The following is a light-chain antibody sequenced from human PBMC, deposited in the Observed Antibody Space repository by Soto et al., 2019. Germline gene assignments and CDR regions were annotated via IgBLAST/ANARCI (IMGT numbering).Light chain of an antibody. CDR1: SSDVGGYNH. CDR3: SSYTSSRTYV. CDR2: EVR. J-gene: IGLJ1*01. Sequence: QSALTQPASVSGSTGQSITISCTGTSSDVGGYNHVSWYQQHPGKAPKLMIYEVRNRPSGVSNRFSGSKSGNTASLTISGLQAEDEAEYYCSSYTSSRTYVFGTGTQLTVL. V-gene: IGLV2-14*01.